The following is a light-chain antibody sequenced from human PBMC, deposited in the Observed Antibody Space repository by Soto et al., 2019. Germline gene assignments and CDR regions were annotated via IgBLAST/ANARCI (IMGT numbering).Light chain of an antibody. Sequence: QSALTQPASVSGSPGQSITISCTGSSGDVGAYNYVSWYQQHPGKAPKLMIYDVNIRPPGVSNRFSGSKSGSTASLTISGLQAEDGADYYCSSYTTTNSLVFGGGTKLTVL. CDR1: SGDVGAYNY. CDR2: DVN. V-gene: IGLV2-14*03. CDR3: SSYTTTNSLV. J-gene: IGLJ2*01.